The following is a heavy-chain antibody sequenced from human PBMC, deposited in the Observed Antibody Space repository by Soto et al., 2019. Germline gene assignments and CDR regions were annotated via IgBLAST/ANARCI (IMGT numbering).Heavy chain of an antibody. CDR3: ARVGYCSGDTCYLAWFDP. J-gene: IGHJ5*02. Sequence: QVQLQESGPGPVKPSQTLSLSCSVSGGSISSGDYYWSWIRQPPGKGLEWIGYIYYTGSTYYNPSLKSRGTISVDTSKNQFSLNLSSVTAADTAVYYCARVGYCSGDTCYLAWFDPWGQGTLVTVSS. CDR1: GGSISSGDYY. CDR2: IYYTGST. D-gene: IGHD2-15*01. V-gene: IGHV4-30-4*01.